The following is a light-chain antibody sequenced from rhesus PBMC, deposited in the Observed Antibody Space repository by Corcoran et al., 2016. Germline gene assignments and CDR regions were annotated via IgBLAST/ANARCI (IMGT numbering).Light chain of an antibody. J-gene: IGLJ2*01. CDR2: EVS. CDR1: SSDIGGSNY. CDR3: TAYAGINTFL. V-gene: IGLV2-32*02. Sequence: QAALTQPRSVSGSPGQSVTISCTGTSSDIGGSNYVSWYQQHPGTAPKLMIYEVSKRPSGVSDRFSGSKSGNTASLTISGLQAEDQADYYCTAYAGINTFLFGGGTRLAVL.